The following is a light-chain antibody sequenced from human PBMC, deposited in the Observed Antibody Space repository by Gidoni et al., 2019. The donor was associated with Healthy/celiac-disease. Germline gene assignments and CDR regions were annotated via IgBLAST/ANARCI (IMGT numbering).Light chain of an antibody. J-gene: IGLJ3*02. V-gene: IGLV1-44*01. CDR3: AAWDDSLNGPV. Sequence: QSVLTPPPSASGTPGQRPTISCSGSSSNIGSNTVNWYQPLPGTAPKLLIYSNNQRPPGVPDRFSGSKSGTSASLAISGLQSEDEADYYCAAWDDSLNGPVFGGGTKLTVL. CDR2: SNN. CDR1: SSNIGSNT.